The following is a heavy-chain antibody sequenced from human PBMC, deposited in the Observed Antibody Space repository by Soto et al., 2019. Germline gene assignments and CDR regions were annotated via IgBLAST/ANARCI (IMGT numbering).Heavy chain of an antibody. CDR1: GFTFSSYW. V-gene: IGHV3-74*01. CDR3: VRDNRQLGELADF. CDR2: INMEGNDA. J-gene: IGHJ4*02. Sequence: QPGGSLRLSCAASGFTFSSYWMHWVRQSPGKGLVWVARINMEGNDATYADSVKGRFTSSRDNVKKTLYLQMSSLRAEDTAVYYCVRDNRQLGELADFWGQGTLVTVSS. D-gene: IGHD1-1*01.